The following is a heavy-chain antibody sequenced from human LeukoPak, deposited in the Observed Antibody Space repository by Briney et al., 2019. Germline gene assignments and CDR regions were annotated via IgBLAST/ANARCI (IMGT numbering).Heavy chain of an antibody. CDR1: GGSINSYY. V-gene: IGHV4-59*01. CDR3: ARVGYYDSSGYYSGLFDY. Sequence: SETLSLTCTVSGGSINSYYWSWLRQPPGKGLEWIGYIYYSGSTNYNPSLRSRITISVDTSKNQFSLKLSSVTAADTAMYYCARVGYYDSSGYYSGLFDYWGQGTLVTVSS. CDR2: IYYSGST. D-gene: IGHD3-22*01. J-gene: IGHJ4*02.